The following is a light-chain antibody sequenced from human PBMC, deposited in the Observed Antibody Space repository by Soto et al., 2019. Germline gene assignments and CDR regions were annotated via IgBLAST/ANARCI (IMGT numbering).Light chain of an antibody. V-gene: IGKV3-15*01. Sequence: IQMTQSPATLSVSPGERATLSCRASQTIYSNVAWYQQRPGQAPRLLIYRASAMAPGIPARFSGSGSGTEFTLTIGSLQSEDSAVYYCQQYQNLWTFGQGTKVEIK. CDR2: RAS. CDR3: QQYQNLWT. CDR1: QTIYSN. J-gene: IGKJ1*01.